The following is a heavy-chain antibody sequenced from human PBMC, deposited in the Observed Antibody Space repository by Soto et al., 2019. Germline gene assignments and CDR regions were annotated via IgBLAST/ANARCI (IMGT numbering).Heavy chain of an antibody. CDR1: GLSLSTTGVG. J-gene: IGHJ6*02. V-gene: IGHV2-5*02. CDR2: IYWDDDK. Sequence: SGPTLVNPTQTLTLTCTFSGLSLSTTGVGVGWIRQPPGRALEWLALIYWDDDKRYSPSLKSRLTITKDTSKNQVVLTMTNMDPVDTATYYCVQSRCGGDCLQSYSSHSYYGLDVWGQGTTVTVSS. D-gene: IGHD2-21*02. CDR3: VQSRCGGDCLQSYSSHSYYGLDV.